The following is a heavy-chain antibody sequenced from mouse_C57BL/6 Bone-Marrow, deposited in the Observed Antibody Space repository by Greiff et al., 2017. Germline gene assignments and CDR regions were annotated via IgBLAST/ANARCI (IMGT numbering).Heavy chain of an antibody. CDR3: ARRARYYYGSRGYWYFDV. CDR2: IYWDDDK. Sequence: QVTLKESGPGILQSSQTLSLTCSFSGFSLSTSGMGVSWIRQPSGKGLEWLAHIYWDDDKRYNPSLKSRLTISKDTSRNQVFLKITSVDTADTATYYCARRARYYYGSRGYWYFDVWGTGTTVTVSS. V-gene: IGHV8-12*01. D-gene: IGHD1-1*01. J-gene: IGHJ1*03. CDR1: GFSLSTSGMG.